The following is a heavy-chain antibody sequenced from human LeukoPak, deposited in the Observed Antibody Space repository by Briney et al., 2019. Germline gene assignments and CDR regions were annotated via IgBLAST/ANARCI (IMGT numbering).Heavy chain of an antibody. D-gene: IGHD6-13*01. CDR3: ARDLYSSKTNDAFVI. CDR1: GGSFSGYY. V-gene: IGHV4-34*01. CDR2: INHSGST. Sequence: TSETLSLTCAVYGGSFSGYYWSWIRQPPGKGLEWIGEINHSGSTNYNPSLKSRVTISVDTSKNQFSLKLSSVTAADTAVYYCARDLYSSKTNDAFVIWGQGAMVTVSS. J-gene: IGHJ3*02.